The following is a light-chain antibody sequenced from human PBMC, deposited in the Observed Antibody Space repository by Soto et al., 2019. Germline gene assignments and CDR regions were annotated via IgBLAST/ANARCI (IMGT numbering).Light chain of an antibody. Sequence: QPVLTQPPSVSGAPGQRVTISCTGSSSNIGAGYDVHWYQQLPGPAPKLLIYGNSNRPSGVPDRFSGSKSGTSASLAITGLQAEDEADYYCQSYDSSLSTYVFGTGTKVTVL. CDR1: SSNIGAGYD. CDR2: GNS. V-gene: IGLV1-40*01. CDR3: QSYDSSLSTYV. J-gene: IGLJ1*01.